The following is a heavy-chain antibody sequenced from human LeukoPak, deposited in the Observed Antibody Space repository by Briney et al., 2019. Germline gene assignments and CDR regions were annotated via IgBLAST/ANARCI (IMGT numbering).Heavy chain of an antibody. D-gene: IGHD6-25*01. CDR1: GFTFTNYW. CDR2: IKQDGSQK. Sequence: GGSLRLSCVASGFTFTNYWMNWVRQAPGKGLEWVASIKQDGSQKSYVDSVKGRFTISRDNAKNSLSSQMNSLRVEDSALYYCARGAIAEASGKILDFWGQGTLVSVSS. J-gene: IGHJ4*01. V-gene: IGHV3-7*01. CDR3: ARGAIAEASGKILDF.